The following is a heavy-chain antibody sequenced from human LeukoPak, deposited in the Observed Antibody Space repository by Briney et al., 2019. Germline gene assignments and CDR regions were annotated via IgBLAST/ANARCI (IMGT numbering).Heavy chain of an antibody. J-gene: IGHJ4*02. Sequence: SETLSLTCAVYGGSFSGYYWSWIRQPPGKGLEWIGYIYYSGSTNYNPSLKSRVTISVDTSKNQFSLKLSSVTAADTAVYYCARVYGSGSYYLYRWGQGTLVTVSS. CDR1: GGSFSGYY. CDR2: IYYSGST. D-gene: IGHD3-10*01. V-gene: IGHV4-59*01. CDR3: ARVYGSGSYYLYR.